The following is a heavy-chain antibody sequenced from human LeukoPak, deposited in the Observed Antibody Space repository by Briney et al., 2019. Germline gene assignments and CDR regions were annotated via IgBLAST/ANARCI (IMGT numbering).Heavy chain of an antibody. CDR1: GGSISSGGYS. J-gene: IGHJ5*02. Sequence: ASQTLSLTCAVSGGSISSGGYSWSWIRQPPGKGLEWIGYIYYSGSTYYNPSLKSRVTISVDTSKNQFSLKLSSVTAADTAVYYCARAAAGTDWFDPWGPGYPGHRLL. D-gene: IGHD6-13*01. V-gene: IGHV4-30-4*07. CDR2: IYYSGST. CDR3: ARAAAGTDWFDP.